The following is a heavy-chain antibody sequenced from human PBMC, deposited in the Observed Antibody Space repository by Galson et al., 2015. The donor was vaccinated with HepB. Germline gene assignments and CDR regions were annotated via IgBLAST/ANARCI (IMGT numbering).Heavy chain of an antibody. V-gene: IGHV3-74*01. CDR1: GFTFSSYW. D-gene: IGHD3-22*01. J-gene: IGHJ4*02. CDR2: INSDGITT. Sequence: SLRLSCAASGFTFSSYWMHWVRQGPGKGLVWVSRINSDGITTSYADSVKGRFTISRDNAKITLYLQMNSLRAEDTAVYYCARVAGSSSCYNYFVPEFYFDHWGQGTRVTVAS. CDR3: ARVAGSSSCYNYFVPEFYFDH.